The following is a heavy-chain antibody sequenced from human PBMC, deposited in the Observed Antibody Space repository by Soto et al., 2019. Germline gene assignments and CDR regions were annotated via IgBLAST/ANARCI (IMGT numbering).Heavy chain of an antibody. CDR2: LSVVVDRT. CDR3: AKCDGYGHS. Sequence: ESGGGLVQPGGPLRLSCAAFGFTFSTNSMAWVRQSPGKGLEWVAGLSVVVDRTFYLVYVEGQFTISSDTSKNVVYLQMHSLSADDTAVYFFAKCDGYGHSWGQGILVTVSS. V-gene: IGHV3-23*01. CDR1: GFTFSTNS. D-gene: IGHD5-12*01. J-gene: IGHJ4*02.